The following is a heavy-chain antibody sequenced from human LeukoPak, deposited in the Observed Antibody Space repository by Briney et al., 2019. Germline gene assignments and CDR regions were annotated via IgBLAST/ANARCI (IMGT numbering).Heavy chain of an antibody. CDR3: ARVFRYFDWLLPDY. J-gene: IGHJ4*02. CDR1: GYTFTSYD. D-gene: IGHD3-9*01. Sequence: ASVKVSCKASGYTFTSYDINWVRQATGQGLEWMGWMNPNSGNTGYAQKFQGRVTMTRNTSISTAYMELSSLRSEDTAVYYCARVFRYFDWLLPDYWGQGTLVTVSS. CDR2: MNPNSGNT. V-gene: IGHV1-8*01.